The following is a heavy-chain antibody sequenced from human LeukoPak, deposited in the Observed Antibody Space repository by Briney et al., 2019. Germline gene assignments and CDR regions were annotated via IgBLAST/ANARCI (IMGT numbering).Heavy chain of an antibody. J-gene: IGHJ4*02. V-gene: IGHV4-61*09. CDR3: ARVKGYALDY. D-gene: IGHD5-12*01. CDR2: IYTSGST. Sequence: SETLSLTCTVSGGSISSGSYYWSWIRQPAGKGLKWIGHIYTSGSTNYNPSLKSRVTISVDTSKNQFSLKLSSVTAADTAVYYCARVKGYALDYWGQGTLVTVSS. CDR1: GGSISSGSYY.